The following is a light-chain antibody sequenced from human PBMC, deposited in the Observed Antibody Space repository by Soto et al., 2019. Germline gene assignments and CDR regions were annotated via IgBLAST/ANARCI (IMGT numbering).Light chain of an antibody. Sequence: QSALTQPPSASGSPGQSVTISCTGTSSDVGAHNSVSWYQHHPGKAPRLVIYEVTKGPSGVPDHFSGSKSGNTASLTVSGLQAEDEADYYCSSYTGSNNHVVFGGGTKLTVL. CDR2: EVT. J-gene: IGLJ2*01. V-gene: IGLV2-8*01. CDR3: SSYTGSNNHVV. CDR1: SSDVGAHNS.